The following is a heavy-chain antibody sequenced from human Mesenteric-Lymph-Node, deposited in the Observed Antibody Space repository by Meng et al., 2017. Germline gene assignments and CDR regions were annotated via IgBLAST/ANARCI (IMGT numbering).Heavy chain of an antibody. D-gene: IGHD2-21*01. CDR2: IHHSGSA. V-gene: IGHV4-30-4*01. CDR1: GGSSGSGNYY. Sequence: QRQASGPGMVKPSQTLSLPCTVSGGSSGSGNYYWSWIRQPPGKGLEWIGYIHHSGSAYYNPSLKSRVSISVDTSKNQFSLNLNSMTAADTAVYYCASFDHIPRRNYFDYWGQGTLVTVSS. CDR3: ASFDHIPRRNYFDY. J-gene: IGHJ4*02.